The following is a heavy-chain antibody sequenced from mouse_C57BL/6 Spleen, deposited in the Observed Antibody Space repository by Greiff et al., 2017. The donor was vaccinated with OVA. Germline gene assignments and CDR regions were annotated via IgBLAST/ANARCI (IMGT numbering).Heavy chain of an antibody. V-gene: IGHV1-15*01. D-gene: IGHD1-1*01. Sequence: QVQLQQSGAELVRPGASVTLSCKASGYTFTDYEMHWVKQTPVHGLEWIGAIDPETGGTAYNQKFKGKAILTADKSSSTAYMELRSLTSEDSAVYYCTRYGVTTVVARDWYFDVWGTGTTVTVSS. CDR3: TRYGVTTVVARDWYFDV. CDR2: IDPETGGT. J-gene: IGHJ1*03. CDR1: GYTFTDYE.